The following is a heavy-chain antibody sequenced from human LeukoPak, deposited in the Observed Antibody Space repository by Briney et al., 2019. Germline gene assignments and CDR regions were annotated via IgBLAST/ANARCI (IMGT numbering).Heavy chain of an antibody. D-gene: IGHD6-19*01. Sequence: ASVKVSCKASGYTFTGYYMHWVRQAPGQGLEWMGWINPNSGGTNYAQKFQGRVTMTRDTSISTAYMELSRLRSDDTAVYCCAAAYSSGWYSPYYWGQGTLVTVSS. CDR3: AAAYSSGWYSPYY. CDR1: GYTFTGYY. V-gene: IGHV1-2*02. J-gene: IGHJ4*02. CDR2: INPNSGGT.